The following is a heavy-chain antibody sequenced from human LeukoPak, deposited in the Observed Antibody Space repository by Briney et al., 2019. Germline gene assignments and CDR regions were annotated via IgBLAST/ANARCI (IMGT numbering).Heavy chain of an antibody. V-gene: IGHV3-48*01. D-gene: IGHD3-3*01. CDR2: ISSSSSTI. CDR1: GFTFSSYA. Sequence: GGSLRLSCAASGFTFSSYAMSWVRQAPGKGLEWVSYISSSSSTIYYADSVKGRFTISRDNAKNSLYLQMNSLRAEDTAVYYCARDTIVASNDYWGQGTLVTVSS. J-gene: IGHJ4*02. CDR3: ARDTIVASNDY.